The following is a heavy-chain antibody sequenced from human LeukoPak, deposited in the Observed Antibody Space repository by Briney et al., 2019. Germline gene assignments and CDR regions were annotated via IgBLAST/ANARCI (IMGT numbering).Heavy chain of an antibody. D-gene: IGHD6-13*01. J-gene: IGHJ4*02. V-gene: IGHV4-61*01. CDR3: ASISSWPMPTYFDY. CDR1: GGSVSSGSYY. CDR2: IYYSGST. Sequence: SETLSLTCTVSGGSVSSGSYYWSWIRQPPGKGLEWIGYIYYSGSTNYNPSLESRVTISVDTSKNQFSLKLSSVTAADTAVYYCASISSWPMPTYFDYWGQGTLVTVSS.